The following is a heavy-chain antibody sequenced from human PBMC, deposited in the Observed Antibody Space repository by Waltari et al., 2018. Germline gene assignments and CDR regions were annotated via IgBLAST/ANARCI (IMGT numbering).Heavy chain of an antibody. CDR3: ARDGDLGYFGFDY. Sequence: EVRLVDSEGGSVQPGGSVSISCPAYALPFSRNCLHWGVQAPGKGLEWVSNIKEDGSEKYYVDSVNGRFTISRDNAKNSLYLQMNSLRAEDTGVYYCARDGDLGYFGFDYWGQGTLVTVSS. CDR2: IKEDGSEK. J-gene: IGHJ4*02. V-gene: IGHV3-7*01. CDR1: ALPFSRNC. D-gene: IGHD6-13*01.